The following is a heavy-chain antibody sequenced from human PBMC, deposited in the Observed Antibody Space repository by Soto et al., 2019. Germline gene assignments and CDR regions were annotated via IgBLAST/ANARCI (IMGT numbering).Heavy chain of an antibody. CDR3: ARNILTDYFYYYAMDA. CDR2: ISYDGSNR. J-gene: IGHJ6*02. D-gene: IGHD3-9*01. CDR1: GFTFSSYA. V-gene: IGHV3-30-3*01. Sequence: GGFLRLSCAASGFTFSSYAMHWVRQAPGKGLEWVAVISYDGSNRYYADSVKGRLTISRDNSKNTLFLQMNSLRAEDTAVYYCARNILTDYFYYYAMDAWGQGTTVTVSS.